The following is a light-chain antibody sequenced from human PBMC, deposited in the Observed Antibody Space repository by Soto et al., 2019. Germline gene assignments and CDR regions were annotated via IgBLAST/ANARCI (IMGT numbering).Light chain of an antibody. V-gene: IGLV4-60*03. CDR3: EPWDGNLQV. CDR2: REGGGRY. Sequence: QSVLTQSSSASASLGSAVKLTCTLSSGHSRYFIAWQQQPPWTAHRYLMKREGGGRYIRGSGVPDRFSGSSTGADRYLTIANLHSEDEADYHCEPWDGNLQVFGVGTQLTVL. J-gene: IGLJ3*02. CDR1: SGHSRYF.